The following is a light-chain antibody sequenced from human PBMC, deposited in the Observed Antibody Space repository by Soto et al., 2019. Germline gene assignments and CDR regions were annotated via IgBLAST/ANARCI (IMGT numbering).Light chain of an antibody. CDR3: SSYAGSNNWL. V-gene: IGLV2-8*01. CDR2: EVN. J-gene: IGLJ2*01. Sequence: QSALTQPPSASGSPGQSVAISCTGTNSDIGNYNFVSWYQQHPGKAPKLMIYEVNKRPSGVPDRFSGSKSGNTASLTVSGLQPEDEADYYCSSYAGSNNWLFGGGTKVTVL. CDR1: NSDIGNYNF.